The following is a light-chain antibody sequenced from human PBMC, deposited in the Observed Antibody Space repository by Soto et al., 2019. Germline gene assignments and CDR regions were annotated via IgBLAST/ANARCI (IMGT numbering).Light chain of an antibody. Sequence: QSALTQPASVSGSPGQSITISCTGASSDVGAYDYVSWYQQHPGKAPKLMIFDVSNRPSGVSNRFSGSKSGNTASLTISGLQAEDEADYYCSSYKSTSTGVFGTGTKVTVL. CDR2: DVS. V-gene: IGLV2-14*01. CDR1: SSDVGAYDY. J-gene: IGLJ1*01. CDR3: SSYKSTSTGV.